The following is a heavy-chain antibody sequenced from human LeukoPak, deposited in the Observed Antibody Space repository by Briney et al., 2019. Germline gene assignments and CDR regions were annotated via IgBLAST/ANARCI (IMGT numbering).Heavy chain of an antibody. CDR3: ARGTGRFGEFIFDY. V-gene: IGHV3-21*01. CDR2: ISSSSSYI. CDR1: GFTFSSYS. D-gene: IGHD3-10*01. Sequence: GGSLRLSCAASGFTFSSYSMNWVRQAPGKGLEWVSSISSSSSYIYYADSVKGRFTISRDNAKNSLYLQMNSLRAEDTAVYYCARGTGRFGEFIFDYWGQGTLVTVSS. J-gene: IGHJ4*02.